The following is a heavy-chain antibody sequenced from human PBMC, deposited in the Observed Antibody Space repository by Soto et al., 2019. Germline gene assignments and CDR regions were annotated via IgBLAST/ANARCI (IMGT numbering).Heavy chain of an antibody. CDR2: ISSTTNYI. CDR3: ARESEDLTSNFDY. CDR1: GFTFTRYS. J-gene: IGHJ4*02. V-gene: IGHV3-21*01. Sequence: SLRLSCAASGFTFTRYSMNWVRQAPGKGLEWVSSISSTTNYIYYADSMKGRFTVSRDNAKNSVYLEMNSLSAEDTAVYYCARESEDLTSNFDYLGQGTLVTVS.